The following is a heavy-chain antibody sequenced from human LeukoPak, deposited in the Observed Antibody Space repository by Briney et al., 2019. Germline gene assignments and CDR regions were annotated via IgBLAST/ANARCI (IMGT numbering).Heavy chain of an antibody. V-gene: IGHV1-69*13. J-gene: IGHJ4*02. Sequence: SVKVSCKASGGTFSSYAISWVRQAPGQGLEWMGGIIPIFGTANYAQKFQGRVTITADESTSTAYMELSSLRSEDTAVYYCARDPGYSYPPDYWGQGTLVTVSS. CDR2: IIPIFGTA. D-gene: IGHD5-18*01. CDR3: ARDPGYSYPPDY. CDR1: GGTFSSYA.